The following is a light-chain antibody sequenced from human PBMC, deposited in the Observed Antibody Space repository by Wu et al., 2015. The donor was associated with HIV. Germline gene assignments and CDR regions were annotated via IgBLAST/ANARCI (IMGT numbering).Light chain of an antibody. V-gene: IGKV1-13*02. Sequence: AIQLTQSPSSLSASVGDRVTITCRATQDISSALAWYQQKPGKPPNLLIHNVSTLKSGVPSRFSGSGSGTDFTLTISSLQPEDFATYYCQQFNGYPLISTFGPGTKVDVK. CDR2: NVS. CDR3: QQFNGYPLIST. CDR1: QDISSA. J-gene: IGKJ3*01.